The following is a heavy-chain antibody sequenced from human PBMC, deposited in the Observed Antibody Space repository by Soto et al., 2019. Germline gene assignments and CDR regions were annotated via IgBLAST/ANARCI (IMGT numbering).Heavy chain of an antibody. D-gene: IGHD3-22*01. J-gene: IGHJ4*02. Sequence: GGSLRLSCAASGFTFSSYGMHWVRQAPGKGLEWVAVISYDGSNKYYADSVKGRFTISRDNSKNTLYLQMNSLRAEDTAVYYCASSAYYYDSSGTEAPTTLDYWGQGTLVTVSS. CDR1: GFTFSSYG. V-gene: IGHV3-30*03. CDR2: ISYDGSNK. CDR3: ASSAYYYDSSGTEAPTTLDY.